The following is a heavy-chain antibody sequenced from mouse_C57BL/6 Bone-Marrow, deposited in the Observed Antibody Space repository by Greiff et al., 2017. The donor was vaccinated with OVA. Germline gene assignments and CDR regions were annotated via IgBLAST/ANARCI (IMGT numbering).Heavy chain of an antibody. V-gene: IGHV1-63*01. D-gene: IGHD2-1*01. CDR3: ARKGDLLQADY. J-gene: IGHJ2*01. CDR2: IYPGGGYT. Sequence: QVHVKQSGAELVRPGTSVKMSCKASGYTFTNYWIGWAKQRPGHGLEWIGDIYPGGGYTNYNEKFKGKATLTADKSSSTAYMQFSSLTSEDSAIYYCARKGDLLQADYWGQGTTLTVSS. CDR1: GYTFTNYW.